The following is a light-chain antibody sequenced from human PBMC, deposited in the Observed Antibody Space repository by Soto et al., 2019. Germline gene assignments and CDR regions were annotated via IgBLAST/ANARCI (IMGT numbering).Light chain of an antibody. CDR3: QQYDSSPCT. V-gene: IGKV3-20*01. J-gene: IGKJ1*01. CDR1: QSVSSSF. Sequence: ESVLTQSPGTLSLSPGERATLSCRASQSVSSSFLAWYQLKPGQAPRLLIYGASSRATGIPDRFSGSGSGTDFTLTISSLEPEEFAVYYWQQYDSSPCTFGQGTKVEIK. CDR2: GAS.